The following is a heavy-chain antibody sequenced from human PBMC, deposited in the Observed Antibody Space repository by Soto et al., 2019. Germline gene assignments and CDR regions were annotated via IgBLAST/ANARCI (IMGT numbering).Heavy chain of an antibody. CDR2: ISYDGTNK. J-gene: IGHJ2*01. D-gene: IGHD3-9*01. V-gene: IGHV3-30-3*01. Sequence: GGPMRLSCAAAGVTCSGYAVHWVLQAPSKGLERVAVISYDGTNKYYADSVKGRFIISRDNSKHTLYLQMYILRSEDTAVYYCAKGASDILTGYPYYLYFELWARGTLVTVSS. CDR1: GVTCSGYA. CDR3: AKGASDILTGYPYYLYFEL.